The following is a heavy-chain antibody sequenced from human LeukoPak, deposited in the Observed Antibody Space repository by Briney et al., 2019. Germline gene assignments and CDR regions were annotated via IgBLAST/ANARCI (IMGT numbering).Heavy chain of an antibody. D-gene: IGHD2-15*01. J-gene: IGHJ4*02. CDR2: INHSGST. CDR3: ARAPTLLPLGCPGYYFDY. Sequence: SETLSLTCAVYGGSFSGYYWSWIRQPPGKGLEWIGEINHSGSTNYNPSLKSRVTISVDTSKNQFSLKLSSVTAADTAVYYCARAPTLLPLGCPGYYFDYWGQGTLVTVSS. V-gene: IGHV4-34*01. CDR1: GGSFSGYY.